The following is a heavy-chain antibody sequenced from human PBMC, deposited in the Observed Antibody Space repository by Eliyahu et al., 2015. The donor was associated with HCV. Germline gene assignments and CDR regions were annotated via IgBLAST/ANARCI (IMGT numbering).Heavy chain of an antibody. Sequence: QVQLVQSGAEVKKPGASVKVSCKASGYTFTSYTIHWVCQAPGQRLEWMGWINAGNGNTKYSQKFQGRVTITRDTSASTAYMELSSLRSEDTAVYYCARDGAAVAGSTPFDYWGQGTLVTVSS. V-gene: IGHV1-3*01. CDR2: INAGNGNT. D-gene: IGHD6-19*01. CDR3: ARDGAAVAGSTPFDY. J-gene: IGHJ4*02. CDR1: GYTFTSYT.